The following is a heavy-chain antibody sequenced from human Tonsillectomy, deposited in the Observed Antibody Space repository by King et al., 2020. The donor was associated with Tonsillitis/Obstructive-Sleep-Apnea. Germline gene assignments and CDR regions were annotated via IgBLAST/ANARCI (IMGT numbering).Heavy chain of an antibody. D-gene: IGHD3-10*01. CDR3: AKDIGSGSYRDDTFDI. CDR2: ISWNSGSI. Sequence: VQLVESGGGLVQPGRSLRLSCAASGFTFGDYAMHWVRQAPGKGLEWVSGISWNSGSISYADSVKGRFTISRDNAKNSLYLQMNSLRAEDTALYYCAKDIGSGSYRDDTFDIWGQGTMVTVSS. CDR1: GFTFGDYA. V-gene: IGHV3-9*01. J-gene: IGHJ3*02.